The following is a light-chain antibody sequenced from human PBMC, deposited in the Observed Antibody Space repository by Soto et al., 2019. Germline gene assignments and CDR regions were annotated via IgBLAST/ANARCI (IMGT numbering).Light chain of an antibody. Sequence: GSLAVSLGETATINCRSSQNVLYSSNNHNYVAWYQQKAGQPPKLLIYWASTRESGVPQRFSGSGSGTDFTLTISDLQAEDVAVYFCHHYYTTPPAFGQGTRVEVK. CDR1: QNVLYSSNNHNY. CDR3: HHYYTTPPA. V-gene: IGKV4-1*01. J-gene: IGKJ1*01. CDR2: WAS.